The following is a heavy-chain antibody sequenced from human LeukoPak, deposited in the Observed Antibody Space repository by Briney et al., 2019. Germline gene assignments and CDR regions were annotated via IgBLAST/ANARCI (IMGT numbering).Heavy chain of an antibody. CDR3: AKDLDSSSI. D-gene: IGHD2-2*01. V-gene: IGHV4-38-2*02. Sequence: SETLSLTCTVSGYSISSGYYWGWIRQPPGKGLEWIGSIYHSGSTYYNPSLKSRVTISVDTSKNQFSLKLSSVTAADTAVYYCAKDLDSSSIWGQGNLVIVSS. CDR2: IYHSGST. J-gene: IGHJ4*02. CDR1: GYSISSGYY.